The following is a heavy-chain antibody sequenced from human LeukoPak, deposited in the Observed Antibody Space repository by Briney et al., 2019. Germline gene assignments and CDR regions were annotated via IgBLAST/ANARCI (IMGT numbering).Heavy chain of an antibody. J-gene: IGHJ5*02. D-gene: IGHD2-15*01. CDR3: ARPVGYCSGGSCSAYNWFDP. CDR1: GGSFSDYY. CDR2: INHSGST. Sequence: PSETLSLTCAAYGGSFSDYYWSWIRQPPGKGLEWIGEINHSGSTNYNPSLKSRVTISVDTSKNQFSLKLSSVTAADTAVYYCARPVGYCSGGSCSAYNWFDPWGQGTLVTVSS. V-gene: IGHV4-34*01.